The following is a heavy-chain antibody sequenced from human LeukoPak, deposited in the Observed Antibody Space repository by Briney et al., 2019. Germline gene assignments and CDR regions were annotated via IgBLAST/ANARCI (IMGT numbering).Heavy chain of an antibody. D-gene: IGHD3-3*01. Sequence: PSETLSLTCTVSGGSISSGSYYWRWLRQPAGKGLEWIGRIYTSGSTNYNPSLKSRVTISVDTSKNQFSLKLSSVTAADTAVYYCARDRTYYDSTDATGGSDYYYYGMDVWGQGTTVTVSS. CDR2: IYTSGST. V-gene: IGHV4-61*02. CDR1: GGSISSGSYY. J-gene: IGHJ6*02. CDR3: ARDRTYYDSTDATGGSDYYYYGMDV.